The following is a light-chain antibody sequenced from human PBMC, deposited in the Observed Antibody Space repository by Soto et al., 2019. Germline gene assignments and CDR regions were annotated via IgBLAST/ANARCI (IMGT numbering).Light chain of an antibody. Sequence: QSVLTQPRSVSGSPGQSVTISCTGTSSDVGGYNYVSWFQQHPGKAPKLMIYEVSNRPSGVSNRFSGSKSGNTASLTISGLQAEDEADYYCNSYTSSSAFVFGTGTKDTVL. J-gene: IGLJ1*01. CDR2: EVS. CDR3: NSYTSSSAFV. V-gene: IGLV2-14*01. CDR1: SSDVGGYNY.